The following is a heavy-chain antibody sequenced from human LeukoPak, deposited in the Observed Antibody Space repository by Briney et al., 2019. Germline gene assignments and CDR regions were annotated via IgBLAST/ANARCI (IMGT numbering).Heavy chain of an antibody. J-gene: IGHJ4*02. V-gene: IGHV3-74*01. CDR3: AREDSSGPSFDY. CDR1: GFTFSSYW. CDR2: ISTEGTGT. D-gene: IGHD3-22*01. Sequence: GGSLRLSCAASGFTFSSYWMHWVRQAPGKGLVWVSRISTEGTGTGYADFVKGRFTISRDNAKNTLFLQMNSLRAEDTAVYYCAREDSSGPSFDYWGQGTLVTVSS.